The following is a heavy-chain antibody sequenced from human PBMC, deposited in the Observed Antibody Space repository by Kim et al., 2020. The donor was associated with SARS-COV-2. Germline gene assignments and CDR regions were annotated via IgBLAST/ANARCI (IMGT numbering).Heavy chain of an antibody. V-gene: IGHV4-4*02. D-gene: IGHD3-9*01. J-gene: IGHJ4*02. CDR3: ARTSSVLRYFDWPL. Sequence: NPSLKSRVTISVDKSKNRFTLKRSSVTAADTAVYYCARTSSVLRYFDWPLWGQETLVTVSS.